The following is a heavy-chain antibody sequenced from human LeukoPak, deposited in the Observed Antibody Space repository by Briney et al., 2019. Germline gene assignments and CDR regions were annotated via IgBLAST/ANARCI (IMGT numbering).Heavy chain of an antibody. CDR1: GFIFSSYA. CDR2: ISANGGTT. V-gene: IGHV3-64D*09. D-gene: IGHD3-3*01. Sequence: PGGSLRLSCSASGFIFSSYAMHWGRQAPGKGLEYVSAISANGGTTYYADSVEGRFTISRDNSKDTLFLQMSSLRAEDTAVYYCVKDSRITIFGVPFFGYWGQGTLVTVSS. J-gene: IGHJ4*02. CDR3: VKDSRITIFGVPFFGY.